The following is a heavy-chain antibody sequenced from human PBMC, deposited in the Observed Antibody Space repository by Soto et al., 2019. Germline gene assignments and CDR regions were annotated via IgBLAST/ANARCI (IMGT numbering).Heavy chain of an antibody. Sequence: EVQLVESGGGLVQPGGSLRLSCAASGFTFSSFWMHWVRQAPGKGLEWVSRASPDGTSTSYADSVKGRFTLSRDNAKNTLFMQMNSLRAEDTAGYYCTRHGSGDYFLFDTWGQGTLVTVSS. J-gene: IGHJ5*02. V-gene: IGHV3-74*01. CDR3: TRHGSGDYFLFDT. CDR1: GFTFSSFW. D-gene: IGHD4-17*01. CDR2: ASPDGTST.